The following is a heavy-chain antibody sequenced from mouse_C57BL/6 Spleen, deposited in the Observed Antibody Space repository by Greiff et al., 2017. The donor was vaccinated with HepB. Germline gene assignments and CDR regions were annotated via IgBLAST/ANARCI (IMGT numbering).Heavy chain of an antibody. CDR1: GFTFSDYG. CDR2: ISSGSSTI. D-gene: IGHD2-5*01. J-gene: IGHJ4*01. V-gene: IGHV5-17*01. CDR3: AGGGYSNYGGAMDY. Sequence: EVKLVESGGGLVKPGGSLKLSCAASGFTFSDYGMHWVRQAPEKGLEWVAYISSGSSTIYYADTVKGRFTISRDNAKNTLFLQMTSLRSEDTAMYYCAGGGYSNYGGAMDYWGQGTSGTVSS.